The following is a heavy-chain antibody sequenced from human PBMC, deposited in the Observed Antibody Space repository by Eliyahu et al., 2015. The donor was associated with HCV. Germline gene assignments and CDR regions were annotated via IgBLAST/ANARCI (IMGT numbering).Heavy chain of an antibody. V-gene: IGHV2-5*02. J-gene: IGHJ4*02. CDR2: IYWDDDK. CDR1: GFSLSTSGVG. CDR3: AHSYGPFDS. D-gene: IGHD4-17*01. Sequence: QITLKESGPTLVKPTQTXTLTCTXXGFSLSTSGVGVGWIRQPPGKALEWLAIIYWDDDKRYSPSLNSRLTITKDTSKNQVVLTMTNMDPVDTGTYYCAHSYGPFDSWGQGTLVTVSS.